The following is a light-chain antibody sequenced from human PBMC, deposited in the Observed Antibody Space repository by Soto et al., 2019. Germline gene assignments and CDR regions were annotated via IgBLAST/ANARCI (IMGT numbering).Light chain of an antibody. CDR1: SSNIGAGFN. V-gene: IGLV1-40*01. CDR3: QSYDTSLSGVV. J-gene: IGLJ2*01. CDR2: GNN. Sequence: QSVLTQPPSVSGAPGQRLTISCTGSSSNIGAGFNVHWYQQFPGTAPKLLIYGNNNRPSGVPDRFSGSKSGTSASLAITGVQAEDEADYYCQSYDTSLSGVVFGGGTKLTVL.